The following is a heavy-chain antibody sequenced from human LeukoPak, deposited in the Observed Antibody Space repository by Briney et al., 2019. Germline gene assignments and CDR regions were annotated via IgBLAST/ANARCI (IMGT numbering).Heavy chain of an antibody. Sequence: SVNVSCMLSTGIFSIYAVSWVRQAAGRWREWIGWILPILGKANYAQRFQGRDTITADTSTSTAYMELSSLRSEDTAVYYCARETYSSSTPRKNWFDPWGKGTLVTVSS. CDR3: ARETYSSSTPRKNWFDP. CDR1: TGIFSIYA. J-gene: IGHJ5*02. V-gene: IGHV1-69*10. CDR2: ILPILGKA. D-gene: IGHD6-6*01.